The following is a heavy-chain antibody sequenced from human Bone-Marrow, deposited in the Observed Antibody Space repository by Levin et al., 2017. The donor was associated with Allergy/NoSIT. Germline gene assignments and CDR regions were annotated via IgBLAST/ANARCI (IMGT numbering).Heavy chain of an antibody. D-gene: IGHD3-10*01. CDR3: ARHSNYYGSGSYYNRFDY. Sequence: SETLSLTCTVSGGSISSSSYYWGWIRQPPGKGLEWIGSIYYSGSTYYNPSLKSRVTISVDTSQNQFSLKLSSVTAADTAVYYCARHSNYYGSGSYYNRFDYWGQGTLVTVSS. V-gene: IGHV4-39*01. J-gene: IGHJ4*02. CDR1: GGSISSSSYY. CDR2: IYYSGST.